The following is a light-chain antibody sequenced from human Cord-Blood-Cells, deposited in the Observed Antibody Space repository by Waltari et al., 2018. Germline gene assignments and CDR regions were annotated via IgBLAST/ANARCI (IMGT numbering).Light chain of an antibody. CDR3: CSYAGSYTYWV. J-gene: IGLJ3*02. CDR2: DVS. Sequence: QSALTPPRSVSGSPGQSVTISCPGTSSDVGGYNYVSWYQQHPGKATKLMIYDVSKRPAGVPDRFSGSKSGNTASLTISGLQAEDEADYYCCSYAGSYTYWVFGGGTKLTVL. CDR1: SSDVGGYNY. V-gene: IGLV2-11*01.